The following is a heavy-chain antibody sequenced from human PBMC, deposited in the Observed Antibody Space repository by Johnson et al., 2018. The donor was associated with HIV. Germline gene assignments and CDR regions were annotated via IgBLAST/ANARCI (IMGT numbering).Heavy chain of an antibody. J-gene: IGHJ3*02. Sequence: QVYLVESGGGVVQPGKSLTLSCVGSGLSFSNFGIHWVRQAPGKGPEWVAVISYDGSEKYYADSVKGRFTISRDSSKNTLYLQVNSLRAEDTAVYYCARGSRYTHDNDDVYLLHAFDIWGQGTVVTVSS. V-gene: IGHV3-30*03. CDR3: ARGSRYTHDNDDVYLLHAFDI. CDR2: ISYDGSEK. CDR1: GLSFSNFG. D-gene: IGHD3-16*01.